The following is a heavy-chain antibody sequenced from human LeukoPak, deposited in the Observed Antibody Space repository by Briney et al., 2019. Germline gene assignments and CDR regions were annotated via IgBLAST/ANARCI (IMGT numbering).Heavy chain of an antibody. D-gene: IGHD4/OR15-4a*01. CDR2: ISSSSSYI. CDR3: ARRAGAYSHPYDY. Sequence: PGGSLRLSCAASGFTFSSYSMNWVRQAPGKGLEWVSSISSSSSYIYYADSVKGRFTISRDNAKNSLYLQVNSLRAEDTAVYYCARRAGAYSHPYDYWGQGTLVTVSS. CDR1: GFTFSSYS. J-gene: IGHJ4*02. V-gene: IGHV3-21*04.